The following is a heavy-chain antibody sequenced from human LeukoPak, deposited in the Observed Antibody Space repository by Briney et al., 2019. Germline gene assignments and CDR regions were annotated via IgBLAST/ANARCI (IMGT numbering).Heavy chain of an antibody. J-gene: IGHJ5*02. V-gene: IGHV4-4*07. D-gene: IGHD6-13*01. Sequence: PSDPLSLTCTVSGGSINSYYWSWIRRPAGKALEGIGHIYTSGSTNYNSSLKSRVTMSVDTSKNQFSLQLSSVTAADTAVYYCARGMVGYSSSWFIFGWFDPWGQGTLVTVSS. CDR1: GGSINSYY. CDR3: ARGMVGYSSSWFIFGWFDP. CDR2: IYTSGST.